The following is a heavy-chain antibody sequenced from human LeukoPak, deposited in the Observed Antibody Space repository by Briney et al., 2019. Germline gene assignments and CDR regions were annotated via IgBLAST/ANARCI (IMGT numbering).Heavy chain of an antibody. CDR2: IIPIFGTT. J-gene: IGHJ6*03. CDR1: GGTFSTYA. Sequence: ASVKVSCKASGGTFSTYAISWVRQAPGQGLEWVGEIIPIFGTTNYAQKFQGRVTITADESTSTAYMELSSLRSEDTAVYYCARGWVNWAAYYHYYMDVWGKGTTVTVSS. CDR3: ARGWVNWAAYYHYYMDV. D-gene: IGHD7-27*01. V-gene: IGHV1-69*13.